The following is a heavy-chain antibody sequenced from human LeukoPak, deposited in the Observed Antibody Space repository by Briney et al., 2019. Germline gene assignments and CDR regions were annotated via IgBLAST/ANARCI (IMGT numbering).Heavy chain of an antibody. Sequence: PRGSPRLSCAASGFTFDDYGMSWVRQAPGKGLEWVSGINWNGGSTGYADSVKGRFTISRDNAKNSLYLQMNSLRAEDTALYYCARTYYYDSSPFDYWGQGTLVTVSS. D-gene: IGHD3-22*01. CDR2: INWNGGST. J-gene: IGHJ4*02. V-gene: IGHV3-20*04. CDR3: ARTYYYDSSPFDY. CDR1: GFTFDDYG.